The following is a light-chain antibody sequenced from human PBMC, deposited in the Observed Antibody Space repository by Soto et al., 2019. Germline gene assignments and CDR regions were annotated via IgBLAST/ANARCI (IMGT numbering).Light chain of an antibody. J-gene: IGKJ1*01. CDR3: HQRSNWPRT. CDR1: QSVSSY. CDR2: DAS. Sequence: EIVLTQSPATLSLSPGERATLSCRASQSVSSYLAWYQQKVGQTPRLLIYDASNRATGIPARFSGSGSGTDFPLTISSLEPEDFPVYYCHQRSNWPRTFGQGTKVEIK. V-gene: IGKV3-11*01.